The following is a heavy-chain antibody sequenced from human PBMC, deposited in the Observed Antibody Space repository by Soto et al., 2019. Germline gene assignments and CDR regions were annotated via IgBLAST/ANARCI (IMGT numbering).Heavy chain of an antibody. J-gene: IGHJ4*02. CDR2: FDPEDGET. V-gene: IGHV1-24*01. CDR1: GYTLTELS. D-gene: IGHD3-3*01. Sequence: ASVKVSCKVSGYTLTELSMHWVRQAPGKGLEWMGGFDPEDGETIYAQKFQGRVTMTEDTSTDTAYMELSSLRSEDTAVYYCATEGLAIFGVVMKKYFDYWGQGTLVTVSS. CDR3: ATEGLAIFGVVMKKYFDY.